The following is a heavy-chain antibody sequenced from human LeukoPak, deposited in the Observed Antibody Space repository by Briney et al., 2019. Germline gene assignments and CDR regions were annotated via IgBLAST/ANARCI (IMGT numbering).Heavy chain of an antibody. CDR3: ARSYPGFYYYYYMDV. V-gene: IGHV4-59*01. Sequence: KPSETLSLTCTVSGGSISSYYWSWIRQPPGKGLEWIGYIYYSGSTNYNPSLKSRVTISVDTSKNQFSLRLSSVTAADTAVYYCARSYPGFYYYYYMDVWGKGTTVTVSS. CDR2: IYYSGST. CDR1: GGSISSYY. J-gene: IGHJ6*03. D-gene: IGHD1-26*01.